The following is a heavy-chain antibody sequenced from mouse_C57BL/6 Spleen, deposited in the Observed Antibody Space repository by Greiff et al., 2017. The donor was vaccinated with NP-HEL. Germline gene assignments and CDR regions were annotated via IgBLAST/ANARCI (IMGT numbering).Heavy chain of an antibody. CDR3: ARSGGYYSNYVGFDY. CDR1: GYAFSSYW. D-gene: IGHD2-5*01. CDR2: IYPGDGDT. Sequence: VQLQESGAELVKPGASVKISCKASGYAFSSYWMNWVKQRPGKGLEWIGQIYPGDGDTNYNGKFKGKATLTADTSSSTAYMQLSSLTSEDSAVYFCARSGGYYSNYVGFDYWGQGTTLTVSS. J-gene: IGHJ2*01. V-gene: IGHV1-80*01.